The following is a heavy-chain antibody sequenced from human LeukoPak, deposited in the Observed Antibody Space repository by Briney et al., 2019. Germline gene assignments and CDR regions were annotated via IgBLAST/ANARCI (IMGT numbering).Heavy chain of an antibody. Sequence: GGSLRLSCAASGFSFSIYGMSWVRQAPGKGLEWVSSISGSGDNTYYADSVKGRFTISRDNSKNTLFVQMNSLRAEDTAVYYCAKGCYDTSGYHSRCFDYWGQGTLVTVSS. J-gene: IGHJ4*02. D-gene: IGHD3-22*01. CDR2: ISGSGDNT. CDR1: GFSFSIYG. V-gene: IGHV3-23*01. CDR3: AKGCYDTSGYHSRCFDY.